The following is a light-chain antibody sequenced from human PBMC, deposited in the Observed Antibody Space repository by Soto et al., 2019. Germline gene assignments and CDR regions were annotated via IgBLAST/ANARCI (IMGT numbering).Light chain of an antibody. V-gene: IGKV1-5*03. CDR3: LQYNHYPIT. J-gene: IGKJ4*01. Sequence: DIQMTQSPSTLSASVGDRVTITCRASQSISMWLAWYQQKPGKAPNLLIYKASSLEGGVPSRFSGSASATEFTLTISSLQPDDFATYFCLQYNHYPITFGGGTRVEIK. CDR1: QSISMW. CDR2: KAS.